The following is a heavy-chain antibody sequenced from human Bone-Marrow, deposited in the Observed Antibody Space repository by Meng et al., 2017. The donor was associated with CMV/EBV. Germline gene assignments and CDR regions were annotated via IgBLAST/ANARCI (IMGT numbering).Heavy chain of an antibody. CDR3: ARAGCGGDCYKVYAFAI. CDR2: ISSSGSTI. Sequence: GGSRRLSCAASGFTFSDYYMSWIRQAPGKGLEWVSYISSSGSTIYYADSVKGLFTISRDNAKNSLYLQMNSLRAEDTSLYYCARAGCGGDCYKVYAFAIWGQGKMVTVSS. V-gene: IGHV3-11*04. J-gene: IGHJ3*02. CDR1: GFTFSDYY. D-gene: IGHD2-21*01.